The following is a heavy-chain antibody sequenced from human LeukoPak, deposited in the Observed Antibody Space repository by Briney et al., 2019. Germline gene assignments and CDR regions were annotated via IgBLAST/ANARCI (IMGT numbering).Heavy chain of an antibody. J-gene: IGHJ5*02. Sequence: SQTLSLTCAISGDIVSSNSVTWHWIRQSPSRGLGWLGRTYYRSTWYNDYAVSVRGRITVNPDTSKNQFSLHLNSVTPEDTAVYYCARRLTQYDCFDPWGQGILVTVSS. V-gene: IGHV6-1*01. CDR1: GDIVSSNSVT. CDR3: ARRLTQYDCFDP. CDR2: TYYRSTWYN. D-gene: IGHD2-2*01.